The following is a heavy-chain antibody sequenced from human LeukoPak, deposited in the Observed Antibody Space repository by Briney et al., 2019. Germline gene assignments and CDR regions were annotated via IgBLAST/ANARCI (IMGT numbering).Heavy chain of an antibody. CDR1: GFTFDDYA. CDR3: ARGPTYYDFWSGYYMFYYYMDV. J-gene: IGHJ6*03. V-gene: IGHV3-20*04. CDR2: SNWNGGNT. Sequence: GGSLRLSCAASGFTFDDYAMTWVRQAPGKGLEWVSSSNWNGGNTAYADSVKGRFTISRDNAKNSLYLQMNSLRAEDTAVYYCARGPTYYDFWSGYYMFYYYMDVWGKGTTVTVSS. D-gene: IGHD3-3*01.